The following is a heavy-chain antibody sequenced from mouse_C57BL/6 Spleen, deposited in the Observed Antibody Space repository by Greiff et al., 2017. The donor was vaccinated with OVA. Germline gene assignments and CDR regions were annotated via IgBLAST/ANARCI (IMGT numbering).Heavy chain of an antibody. CDR2: IYPGSGST. D-gene: IGHD2-1*01. CDR3: ARGNYGNYVWYFDV. J-gene: IGHJ1*03. CDR1: GYTFTSYW. Sequence: QVQLQQPGAELVKPGASVKMSCKASGYTFTSYWITWVKQRPGQGLEWIGDIYPGSGSTNYNEKFKSKATLTVDTSSSTAYMQLSSLTSEDSAVYYGARGNYGNYVWYFDVWGTGTTVTVSS. V-gene: IGHV1-55*01.